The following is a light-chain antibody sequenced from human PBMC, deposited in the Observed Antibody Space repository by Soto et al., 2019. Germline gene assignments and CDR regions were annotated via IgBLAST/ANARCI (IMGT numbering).Light chain of an antibody. CDR3: QSYDSSLSGYV. CDR1: SSNIGAGYE. Sequence: QSVLTQPPSVSEAPGQRVTISCTGSSSNIGAGYEAHWYQQAQGTAPKLLIYENNNRPSGVPDRFSGAKSGTSASLAITGLQAEDEAEYYRQSYDSSLSGYVFGTGTKVTVL. V-gene: IGLV1-40*01. J-gene: IGLJ1*01. CDR2: ENN.